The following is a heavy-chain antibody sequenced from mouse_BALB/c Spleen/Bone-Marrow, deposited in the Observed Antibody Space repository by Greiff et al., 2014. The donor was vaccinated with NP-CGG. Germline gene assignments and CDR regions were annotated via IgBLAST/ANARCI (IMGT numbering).Heavy chain of an antibody. CDR2: IYPSDSYS. CDR3: TRRDRYDYYGVDY. J-gene: IGHJ4*01. D-gene: IGHD2-14*01. V-gene: IGHV1-69*02. CDR1: GYTFTNYW. Sequence: QVQLQQSEAELVRPGASVKVSCKASGYTFTNYWINWVRQRPGQGLEWIGNIYPSDSYSNYNQKFKDKATLTVDKSSSTAYMQLSSPTSEDSAVYYCTRRDRYDYYGVDYWGQGTSVTVSS.